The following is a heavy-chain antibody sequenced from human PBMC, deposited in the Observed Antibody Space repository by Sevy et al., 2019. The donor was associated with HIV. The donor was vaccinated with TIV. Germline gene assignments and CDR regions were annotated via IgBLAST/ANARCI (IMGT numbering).Heavy chain of an antibody. CDR3: ARDVDTPFVRSFDS. D-gene: IGHD5-18*01. CDR1: GLTFSSDS. CDR2: ISSSSRTI. V-gene: IGHV3-48*02. Sequence: GGSLRLSCVVSGLTFSSDSMNWVRQAPGKGLEWLPYISSSSRTIYYADSVEGRFTISRDNDKKSVFLQMNNLRDEDSATYYCARDVDTPFVRSFDSWGQGTLVTVSS. J-gene: IGHJ4*02.